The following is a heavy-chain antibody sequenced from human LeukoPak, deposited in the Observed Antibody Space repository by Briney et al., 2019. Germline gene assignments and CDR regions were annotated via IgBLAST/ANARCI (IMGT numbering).Heavy chain of an antibody. J-gene: IGHJ3*02. D-gene: IGHD5-24*01. CDR2: IYYHGAT. CDR1: GPSISSSRYY. Sequence: SETLSLTCTVSGPSISSSRYYWGWIRRPPGKGLEWIATIYYHGATYSIPSLKRRLNISVDTSKNQFSLKLSSVTAADTAVYDCATPREMATIYVAFDIWGQGTMVTVSS. CDR3: ATPREMATIYVAFDI. V-gene: IGHV4-39*01.